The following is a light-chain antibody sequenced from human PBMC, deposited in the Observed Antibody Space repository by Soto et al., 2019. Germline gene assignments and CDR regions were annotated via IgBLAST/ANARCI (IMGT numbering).Light chain of an antibody. J-gene: IGKJ1*01. V-gene: IGKV3-20*01. CDR3: QQYAASRT. Sequence: EIVLTQSPGTLSLSPGERATLSCRASQSVSSSYLAWYQQKPGQAPRLLIYGASSRATGIPDRFSGSGSGTDFTLNISRLEPDDFAVYYCQQYAASRTFGQGTKVEIK. CDR1: QSVSSSY. CDR2: GAS.